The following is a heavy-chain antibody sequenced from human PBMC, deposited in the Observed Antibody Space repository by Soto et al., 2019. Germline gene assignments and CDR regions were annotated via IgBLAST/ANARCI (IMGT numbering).Heavy chain of an antibody. J-gene: IGHJ6*03. CDR2: IVVGSGNT. Sequence: SVKVSCKASGFTFTSSAVQWVRQARGQRLEWIGWIVVGSGNTNYAQKFQERITITRDMSTSTAYMELSSLRPEDTAVYYCAAASKRSTLGALMDVWGKGTTVTVSS. CDR3: AAASKRSTLGALMDV. V-gene: IGHV1-58*01. D-gene: IGHD3-16*01. CDR1: GFTFTSSA.